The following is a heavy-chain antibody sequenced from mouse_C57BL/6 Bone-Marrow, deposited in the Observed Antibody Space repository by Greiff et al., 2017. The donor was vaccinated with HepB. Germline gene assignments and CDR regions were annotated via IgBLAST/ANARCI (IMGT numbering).Heavy chain of an antibody. D-gene: IGHD1-1*01. CDR2: ISYDGSN. CDR3: ARWVHITTVVAEGDY. CDR1: GYSITSGYY. Sequence: VQLKQSGPGLVKPSQSLSLTCSVTGYSITSGYYWNWIRQFPGNKQEWMGYISYDGSNNYNPSLKNRISITRDTSKNQFFLKLNSVTTEDTATYDCARWVHITTVVAEGDYWGQGTTLTVSS. J-gene: IGHJ2*01. V-gene: IGHV3-6*01.